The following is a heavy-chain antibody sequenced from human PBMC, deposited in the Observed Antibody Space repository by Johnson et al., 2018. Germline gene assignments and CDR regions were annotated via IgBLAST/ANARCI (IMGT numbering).Heavy chain of an antibody. Sequence: VQLVESGGGLVQSGGSLRLSCAASGFTFSSYDMHWVRQATGKGLEWVAVISYDGSNKYYADSVKGRFTISRDNSKNTLYLQMNSLRAEDTAVYYCARFSHYDSSGYPNYAFDIWGQGTMVTVSS. V-gene: IGHV3-30*03. CDR1: GFTFSSYD. J-gene: IGHJ3*02. CDR2: ISYDGSNK. D-gene: IGHD3-22*01. CDR3: ARFSHYDSSGYPNYAFDI.